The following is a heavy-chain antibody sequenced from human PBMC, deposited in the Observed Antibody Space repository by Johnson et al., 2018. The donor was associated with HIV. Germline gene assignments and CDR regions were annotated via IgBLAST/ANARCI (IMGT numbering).Heavy chain of an antibody. Sequence: VQLVESGGGVVQPGRSLRLSCVASGFTFSSYAMSWVRQAPGKGLEWVSTFSGSGDNTYYADSVRGRFAISRDNSKNTLYLQLNSLRAEDTAVYYCARGKKQWLDEDAFDIWGQGTMVTVSS. CDR2: FSGSGDNT. CDR1: GFTFSSYA. CDR3: ARGKKQWLDEDAFDI. V-gene: IGHV3-23*04. D-gene: IGHD6-19*01. J-gene: IGHJ3*02.